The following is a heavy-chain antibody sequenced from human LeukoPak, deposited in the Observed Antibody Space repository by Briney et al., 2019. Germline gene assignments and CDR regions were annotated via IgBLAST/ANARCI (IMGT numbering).Heavy chain of an antibody. J-gene: IGHJ4*02. CDR1: GGTFSRFT. D-gene: IGHD3-22*01. CDR2: VTPIFGTA. Sequence: SVKVSCKASGGTFSRFTISWVRQAPGQGLEWMGGVTPIFGTANFAQRFQGRVSITADESTSTAFMELSSLRSEDTAVYYCAREWGLESSGFYYAYWGQGTLVTVSS. V-gene: IGHV1-69*13. CDR3: AREWGLESSGFYYAY.